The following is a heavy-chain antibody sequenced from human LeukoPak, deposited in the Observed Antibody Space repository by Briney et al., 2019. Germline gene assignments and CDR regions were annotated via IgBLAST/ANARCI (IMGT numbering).Heavy chain of an antibody. CDR2: INPSGGST. CDR3: ARDNSVEDTAWWFDP. J-gene: IGHJ5*02. D-gene: IGHD4-23*01. Sequence: ASVKVSYKASGYTFTSYYMHWVRQAPGQGLEWMGIINPSGGSTSYAQKFQGRVTMTRDMSTSTDYMELSSLRSEDTAVYYCARDNSVEDTAWWFDPWGQGTLVTDSS. V-gene: IGHV1-46*01. CDR1: GYTFTSYY.